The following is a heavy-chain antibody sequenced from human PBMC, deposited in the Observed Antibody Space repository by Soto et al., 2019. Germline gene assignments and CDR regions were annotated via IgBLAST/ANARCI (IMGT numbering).Heavy chain of an antibody. D-gene: IGHD3-10*01. CDR1: GGSFSGYY. CDR3: ARGNSLWFGELFPFDY. V-gene: IGHV4-34*01. Sequence: QVQLQQWGAGLLKPSETLSLTCAVYGGSFSGYYWSWIRQPPGKGLEWIGEINHSGSTNYNPSLKSRVTISVDTSKNQFSLKLSSVTAADTAVYYCARGNSLWFGELFPFDYWGQGTLATVSS. J-gene: IGHJ4*02. CDR2: INHSGST.